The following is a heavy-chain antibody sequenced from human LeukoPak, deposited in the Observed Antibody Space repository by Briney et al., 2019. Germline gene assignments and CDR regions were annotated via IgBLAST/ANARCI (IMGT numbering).Heavy chain of an antibody. D-gene: IGHD3-22*01. CDR3: AATLLDSSGYYV. CDR1: GYTLTELS. Sequence: ASGKVSCKVSGYTLTELSMHWVRQAPGKGLERMGGFDPEDGETIYAQKFQGRVTMTEDTSTDTAYMELSSLRSEDTAVYYCAATLLDSSGYYVWGQGTLVTVSS. V-gene: IGHV1-24*01. CDR2: FDPEDGET. J-gene: IGHJ4*02.